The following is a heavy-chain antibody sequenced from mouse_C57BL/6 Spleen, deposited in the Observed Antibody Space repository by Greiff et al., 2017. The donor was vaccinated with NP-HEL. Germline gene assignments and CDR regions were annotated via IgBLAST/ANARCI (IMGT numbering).Heavy chain of an antibody. CDR3: ASHYGNYLLDY. D-gene: IGHD2-1*01. CDR1: GFTFSSYG. V-gene: IGHV5-6*01. CDR2: ISSGGSYT. J-gene: IGHJ2*01. Sequence: EVQRVESGGDLVKPGGSLKLSCAASGFTFSSYGMSWVRQTPDKRLEWVATISSGGSYTYYPDSVKGRFTISRDNAKNTLYLQMSSLKSEDTAMYYCASHYGNYLLDYWGQGTTLTVSS.